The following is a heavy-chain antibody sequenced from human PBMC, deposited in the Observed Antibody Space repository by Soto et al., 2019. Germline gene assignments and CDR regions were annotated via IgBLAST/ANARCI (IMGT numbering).Heavy chain of an antibody. V-gene: IGHV3-23*01. CDR3: AKALGRDFSDFDS. CDR2: ISDSGGST. D-gene: IGHD3-10*01. CDR1: GFTFSSNA. Sequence: GGSLRLSCEASGFTFSSNAMTWVRQAPGKGLEWVSAISDSGGSTYYADSVAGRFTISRDNSRHTLYLQMNSLRAEDTAIYYCAKALGRDFSDFDSWGQGTQVTVPQ. J-gene: IGHJ4*02.